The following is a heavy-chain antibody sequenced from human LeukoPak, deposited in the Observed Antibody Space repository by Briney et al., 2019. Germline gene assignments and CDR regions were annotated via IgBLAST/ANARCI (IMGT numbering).Heavy chain of an antibody. CDR3: ASWGQWLVLFDY. CDR1: GGSISSSSYY. D-gene: IGHD6-19*01. CDR2: IYYSGST. V-gene: IGHV4-39*07. J-gene: IGHJ4*02. Sequence: PSETLSLTCTVSGGSISSSSYYWGWIRQPPGKGLEWIGSIYYSGSTYYNPSLKSRVTISVDTSKNQFSLKLSSVTAADTAVYYCASWGQWLVLFDYWGQGTLVTVSS.